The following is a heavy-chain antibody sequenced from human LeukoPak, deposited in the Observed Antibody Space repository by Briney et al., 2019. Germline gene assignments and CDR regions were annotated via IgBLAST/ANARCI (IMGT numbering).Heavy chain of an antibody. Sequence: PGGSLRLSCAASGFTFSNYWMHWVRQAPGKGLVWVSRVNSDGSSTGYADSVKGRFTISRDSAKNTLYLQMNSLRAEDTALYYCAKDISPSSGPFNWFDPWGQGTLVTVSS. D-gene: IGHD6-25*01. V-gene: IGHV3-74*01. J-gene: IGHJ5*02. CDR2: VNSDGSST. CDR1: GFTFSNYW. CDR3: AKDISPSSGPFNWFDP.